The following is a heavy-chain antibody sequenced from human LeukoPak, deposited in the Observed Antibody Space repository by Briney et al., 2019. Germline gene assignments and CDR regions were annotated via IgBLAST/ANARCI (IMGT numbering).Heavy chain of an antibody. CDR1: GFTFSSYN. D-gene: IGHD1-26*01. CDR2: ISSSSSYI. Sequence: GGSLRLFCVASGFTFSSYNINWVRQAPGKGLEWVSSISSSSSYIYYADSVKGRFTISRDNAKNSLYLQMNSLRAEDTAVYYCARGLLVEAGNFDYWGQGTLVTVSS. V-gene: IGHV3-21*06. CDR3: ARGLLVEAGNFDY. J-gene: IGHJ4*02.